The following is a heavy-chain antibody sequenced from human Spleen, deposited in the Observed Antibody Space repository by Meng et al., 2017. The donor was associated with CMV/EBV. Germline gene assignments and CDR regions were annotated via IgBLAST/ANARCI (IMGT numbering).Heavy chain of an antibody. CDR2: IYTGGVT. J-gene: IGHJ4*02. Sequence: QQVEQLGGGAPRGGCLVLSFVSCGLIVTINHMSWVRQAPGERLEWVSVIYTGGVTYYTDSVKGRLNISRDNSKNTLSLQMNSLRAEDTALYYCARMDISHRHFDSWGQGTLVTVSS. CDR1: GLIVTINH. V-gene: IGHV3-66*01. CDR3: ARMDISHRHFDS. D-gene: IGHD5-12*01.